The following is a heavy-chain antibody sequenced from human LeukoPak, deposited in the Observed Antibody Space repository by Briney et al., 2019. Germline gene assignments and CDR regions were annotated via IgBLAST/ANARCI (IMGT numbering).Heavy chain of an antibody. J-gene: IGHJ6*02. CDR3: ARHLAVAGRSFYYYGMDV. V-gene: IGHV4-39*01. D-gene: IGHD6-19*01. CDR2: IYFSGST. CDR1: GGSISSSSYY. Sequence: SETLSLTCTVSGGSISSSSYYWGWIRQPPGTGLEWIGSIYFSGSTYYNPSLKSRVTISVDTSKNQFSLKLTSVTAADTAVYYCARHLAVAGRSFYYYGMDVWGQGTTVTVSS.